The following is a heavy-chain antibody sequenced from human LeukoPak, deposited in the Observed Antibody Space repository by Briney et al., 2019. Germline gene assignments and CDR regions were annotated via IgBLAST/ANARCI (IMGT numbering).Heavy chain of an antibody. CDR2: INPNSGGS. CDR1: GYTFTGYY. V-gene: IGHV1-2*02. D-gene: IGHD2-2*01. J-gene: IGHJ6*02. CDR3: ARDGEIVVVPAAHYLSYYGMDV. Sequence: GASVKVSCKASGYTFTGYYMHWVRQAPGQGFEWMGWINPNSGGSNYAQKFQGRVTMTRDTSISTAYMELSRLRSDDTAVYYCARDGEIVVVPAAHYLSYYGMDVWGQGTTVTVSS.